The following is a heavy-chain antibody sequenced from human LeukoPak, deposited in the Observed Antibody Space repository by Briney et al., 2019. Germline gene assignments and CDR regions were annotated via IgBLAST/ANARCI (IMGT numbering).Heavy chain of an antibody. CDR1: GYSFTNCG. Sequence: ASVQVSCQACGYSFTNCGIRWVRQPPGQGLAWMGWINGFNGNANLAPKLQDRVTLTTDASTSTAYMQLRSLRSDDTAVYYCARDERSAAAGSAYYLDSWGQGTLVTVSS. V-gene: IGHV1-18*01. CDR3: ARDERSAAAGSAYYLDS. CDR2: INGFNGNA. D-gene: IGHD6-13*01. J-gene: IGHJ4*02.